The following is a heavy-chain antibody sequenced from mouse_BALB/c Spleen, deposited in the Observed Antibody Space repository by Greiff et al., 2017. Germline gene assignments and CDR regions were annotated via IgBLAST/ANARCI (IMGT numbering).Heavy chain of an antibody. J-gene: IGHJ3*01. CDR3: ARDRTTAPWFAY. CDR2: IWAGGST. Sequence: QVQLKESGPGLVAPSQSLPITCTVSGFSLTSYGVHWVRQPPGKGLEWLGVIWAGGSTNYNSALMSRLSISKDNSKSQVFLKMNSLQTDDTAMYYCARDRTTAPWFAYWGQATLVTVSA. CDR1: GFSLTSYG. D-gene: IGHD1-2*01. V-gene: IGHV2-9*02.